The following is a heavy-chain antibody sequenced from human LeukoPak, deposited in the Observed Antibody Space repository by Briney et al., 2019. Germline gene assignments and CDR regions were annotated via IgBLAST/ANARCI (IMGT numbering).Heavy chain of an antibody. CDR1: GFTFSSYS. Sequence: GGSLRLSCAASGFTFSSYSMNWVRQAPGKGLEWVSCISSSSSYVYYADSVKGRFTISRDNAKNSLYLQMNSLRVEDTAVYYCARAHNWKYGTFDYWGQGTLVTVSS. CDR3: ARAHNWKYGTFDY. CDR2: ISSSSSYV. D-gene: IGHD1-7*01. J-gene: IGHJ4*02. V-gene: IGHV3-21*01.